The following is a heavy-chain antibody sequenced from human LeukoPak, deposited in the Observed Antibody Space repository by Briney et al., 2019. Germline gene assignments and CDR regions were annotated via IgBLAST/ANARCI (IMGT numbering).Heavy chain of an antibody. V-gene: IGHV1-2*04. CDR2: INPKTGDT. Sequence: ASVKVSCKTSGYIFTDYYIHWVRQAPGQGLEWMGWINPKTGDTNSAEKFQRWVTMTRDTAISTAYMELNRLALDDTAVYYCARVVYSHGYCDRVTCPNWFDPWGQGTLVTVSS. D-gene: IGHD2-2*03. CDR1: GYIFTDYY. J-gene: IGHJ5*02. CDR3: ARVVYSHGYCDRVTCPNWFDP.